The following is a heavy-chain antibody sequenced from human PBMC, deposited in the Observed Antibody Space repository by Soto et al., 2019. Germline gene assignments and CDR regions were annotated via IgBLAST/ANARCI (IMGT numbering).Heavy chain of an antibody. J-gene: IGHJ6*02. Sequence: GASVKVSCKVSGYTLTELSMHWVRQAPGKGLEWMGGFDPEDGETIYAQKFQGRVTMTEDTSTDTAYVELSSLRSEDTAVYYCATTLLWFYYYGMDVWGQGTTVTVSS. CDR2: FDPEDGET. CDR1: GYTLTELS. D-gene: IGHD3-10*01. V-gene: IGHV1-24*01. CDR3: ATTLLWFYYYGMDV.